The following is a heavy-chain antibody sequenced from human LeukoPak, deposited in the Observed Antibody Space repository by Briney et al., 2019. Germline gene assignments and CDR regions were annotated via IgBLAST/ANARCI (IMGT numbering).Heavy chain of an antibody. CDR2: ISTSSSYI. V-gene: IGHV3-21*01. CDR1: GFTVSSNE. CDR3: AKDGFMPWGYYMDV. D-gene: IGHD2-8*01. J-gene: IGHJ6*03. Sequence: QPGGSLRLSCAASGFTVSSNEMSWVRQAPGKGLEWVSFISTSSSYIYYADSVKGRFTISRDNAKNSLYLEMNSLRAEDTAVYYCAKDGFMPWGYYMDVWGKGTTVTISS.